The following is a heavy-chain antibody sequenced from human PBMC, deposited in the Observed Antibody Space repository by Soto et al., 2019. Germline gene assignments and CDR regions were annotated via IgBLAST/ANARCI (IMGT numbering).Heavy chain of an antibody. CDR2: ISAYNGNT. D-gene: IGHD6-13*01. V-gene: IGHV1-18*04. J-gene: IGHJ4*02. CDR1: GYTFTVYD. Sequence: ASVKVSCKASGYTFTVYDIHWVRQAPGQGLEWMGWISAYNGNTKYAQKVQGRVTMTTDTSTSTAYMELRSLRSDDTAVYYCARDYSTSWYYFDYWGQGTLVTVSS. CDR3: ARDYSTSWYYFDY.